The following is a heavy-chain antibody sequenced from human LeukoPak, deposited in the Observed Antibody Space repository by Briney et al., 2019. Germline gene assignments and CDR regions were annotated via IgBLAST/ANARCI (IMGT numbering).Heavy chain of an antibody. CDR1: GFTFSSYG. D-gene: IGHD2-21*02. CDR3: AKSDIVVVTDAFDI. J-gene: IGHJ3*02. V-gene: IGHV3-30*02. Sequence: GGSLRLSCAASGFTFSSYGMHWVRQAPGKGLEWVAFIRYDGSNKYYADSVKGRFTISRDNSKNTLYLQTNSLRAEDTAVYYCAKSDIVVVTDAFDIWGQGTMVTVSS. CDR2: IRYDGSNK.